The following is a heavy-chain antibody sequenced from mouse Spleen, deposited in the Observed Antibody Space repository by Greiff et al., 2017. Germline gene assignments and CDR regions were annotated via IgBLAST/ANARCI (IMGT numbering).Heavy chain of an antibody. CDR1: GYTFTSYD. J-gene: IGHJ1*01. D-gene: IGHD1-1*01. V-gene: IGHV1-85*01. CDR3: ARAVTTMVAPYWYFDV. Sequence: QVQLQQSGAELVKPGASVKLSCKASGYTFTSYDINWVKQRPGQGLEWIGWIYPRDGSTKYNEKFKGKATLTVDTSSSTAYMELHSLTSEDSAVYFCARAVTTMVAPYWYFDVWGAGTTVTVSS. CDR2: IYPRDGST.